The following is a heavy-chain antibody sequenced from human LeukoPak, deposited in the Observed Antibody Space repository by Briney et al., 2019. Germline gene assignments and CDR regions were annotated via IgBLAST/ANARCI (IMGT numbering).Heavy chain of an antibody. Sequence: GLSLRLSCAASGLTSGSYWMTWVRHTPRQGLEWVANIEHDGSERNYMESVKGRFTISRDNSKNTLYLQMNSLRAEDTAVYYCARGSVGGMVTAIRYWGQGTLVTVSS. J-gene: IGHJ4*02. D-gene: IGHD2-21*02. CDR2: IEHDGSER. CDR1: GLTSGSYW. V-gene: IGHV3-7*01. CDR3: ARGSVGGMVTAIRY.